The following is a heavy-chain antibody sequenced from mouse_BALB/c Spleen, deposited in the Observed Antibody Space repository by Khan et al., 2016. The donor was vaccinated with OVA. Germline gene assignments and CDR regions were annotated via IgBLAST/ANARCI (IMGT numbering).Heavy chain of an antibody. CDR3: ARKDYYDYDPFPY. CDR1: GYSITSEYA. D-gene: IGHD2-4*01. CDR2: IDYSGNT. Sequence: VQLKESGPGLVKPSLSLSLTCTVTGYSITSEYAWNWIRQFPGNKLEWMGYIDYSGNTRFNPSLKSRTSITRDTFKNQFFLQLNSVTAEDTATYYWARKDYYDYDPFPYWGQGTLVTVSA. V-gene: IGHV3-2*02. J-gene: IGHJ3*01.